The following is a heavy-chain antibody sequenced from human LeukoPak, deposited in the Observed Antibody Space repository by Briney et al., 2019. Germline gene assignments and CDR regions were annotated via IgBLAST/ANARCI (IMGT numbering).Heavy chain of an antibody. Sequence: ASVKVSCKASGYTFTGYYMHWVRQAPGQGLEWMGWINPNSGGTNYAQKFKGGFAMTRDTSISTAYMELSRLRSDDTAVYYCARDKNEIKGLTYYDFWSGYSTGTYYYYYYMDVWGKGTTVTVSS. V-gene: IGHV1-2*02. CDR3: ARDKNEIKGLTYYDFWSGYSTGTYYYYYYMDV. CDR2: INPNSGGT. CDR1: GYTFTGYY. J-gene: IGHJ6*03. D-gene: IGHD3-3*01.